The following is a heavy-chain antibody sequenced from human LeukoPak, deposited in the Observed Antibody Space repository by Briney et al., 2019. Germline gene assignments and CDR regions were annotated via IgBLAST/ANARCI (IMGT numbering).Heavy chain of an antibody. CDR3: ARQEYCSGGSCYTWFDP. V-gene: IGHV5-51*01. CDR2: IYPADSDI. J-gene: IGHJ5*02. CDR1: GYSINNYW. D-gene: IGHD2-15*01. Sequence: GEPLKISCKGSGYSINNYWIGWVRQMPGKGLDWMGIIYPADSDIRYSPSFQGQVTISADKSISTAYLQWSSLKASDTAMYYCARQEYCSGGSCYTWFDPWGQGTLVTVSS.